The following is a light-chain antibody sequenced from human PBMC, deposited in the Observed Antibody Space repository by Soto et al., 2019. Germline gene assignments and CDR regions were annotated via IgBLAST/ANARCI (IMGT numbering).Light chain of an antibody. J-gene: IGKJ1*01. CDR2: GAS. CDR1: QSVNKY. Sequence: EIVLKQSPATLSLSTRERATLSCRASQSVNKYLAWYRQKPGQAPRLLIYGASTRATGIPARFSGSGSGTEFTLTISSLQSEDFAVYYCQQYNNWPPTFGQGTKVDNK. V-gene: IGKV3-15*01. CDR3: QQYNNWPPT.